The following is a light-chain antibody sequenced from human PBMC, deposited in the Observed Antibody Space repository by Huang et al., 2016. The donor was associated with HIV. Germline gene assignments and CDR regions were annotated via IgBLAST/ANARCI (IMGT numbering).Light chain of an antibody. CDR1: QSISSY. CDR2: AAC. J-gene: IGKJ4*01. CDR3: QQSYSTPLT. V-gene: IGKV1-39*01. Sequence: IQMTQSPSSLSASVGDRVTITFRASQSISSYLNWYQQKPGKAHNLLIYAACSLQSGVPSRFSGSGSGTDFTLTISSLQPEDFATYYCQQSYSTPLTFGGGTKVEIK.